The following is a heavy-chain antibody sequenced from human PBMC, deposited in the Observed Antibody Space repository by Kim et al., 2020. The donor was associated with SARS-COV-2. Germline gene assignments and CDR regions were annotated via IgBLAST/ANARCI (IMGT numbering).Heavy chain of an antibody. CDR2: VFHTGST. Sequence: SETLSLTCTVSGGSMSTFYWSWIRQPPGKGLEWIGYVFHTGSTNYNPSLKSRVTMSVDTSKSQFSLKLRSVTAADTAVYFCTRAPALSGYYYFDFWGQGALVTVSS. CDR3: TRAPALSGYYYFDF. CDR1: GGSMSTFY. J-gene: IGHJ4*02. D-gene: IGHD3-3*01. V-gene: IGHV4-59*01.